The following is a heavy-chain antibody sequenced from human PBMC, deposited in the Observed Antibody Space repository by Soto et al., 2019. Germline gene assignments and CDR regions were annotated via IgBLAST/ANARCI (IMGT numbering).Heavy chain of an antibody. CDR3: ARDRCRAASCYQTYAFDI. D-gene: IGHD2-15*01. J-gene: IGHJ3*02. Sequence: GGSLRLSCAASGFNFSSYTMNWVRQAPGKGLEWVSSISSSSRYIYYADSVKGRFTISRDDAKNSLSLQMNSLRAEDTAVYYCARDRCRAASCYQTYAFDIWGQGTMVTVS. V-gene: IGHV3-21*01. CDR2: ISSSSRYI. CDR1: GFNFSSYT.